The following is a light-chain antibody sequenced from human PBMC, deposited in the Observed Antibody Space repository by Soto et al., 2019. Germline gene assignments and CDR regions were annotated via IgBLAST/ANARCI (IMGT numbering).Light chain of an antibody. CDR1: SSDVGGYPY. V-gene: IGLV2-8*01. Sequence: QSARTQPPSAPGSPGQSVTISCTGTSSDVGGYPYVSWYQQYPGRAPKLMIYEVTKRPSGVPDRFSGYKSGNTASLTVSGLQAEYEAGYSCSSYAAGNNFHFVFGGGTKLTVL. CDR2: EVT. J-gene: IGLJ3*02. CDR3: SSYAAGNNFHFV.